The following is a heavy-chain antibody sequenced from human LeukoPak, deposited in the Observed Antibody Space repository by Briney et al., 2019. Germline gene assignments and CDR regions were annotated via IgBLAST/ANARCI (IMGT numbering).Heavy chain of an antibody. J-gene: IGHJ4*02. V-gene: IGHV3-15*01. CDR2: IKSKTDGGTT. CDR1: GFTFSNAW. D-gene: IGHD4-17*01. Sequence: GGSLRLSCAASGFTFSNAWMSWVRQAPGKGLEWVGRIKSKTDGGTTDYAAPVKGRFTISRDDSKNTLYLQMNSLKTEDTAVYHCTTLPDYGDYNYWGQGTLVTVSS. CDR3: TTLPDYGDYNY.